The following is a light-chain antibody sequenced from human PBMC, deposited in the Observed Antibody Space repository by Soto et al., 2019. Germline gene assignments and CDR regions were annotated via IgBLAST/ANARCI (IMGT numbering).Light chain of an antibody. J-gene: IGKJ5*01. CDR1: QGISTD. V-gene: IGKV1-39*01. CDR2: AAS. CDR3: QQSYSSPIT. Sequence: DIQMTQSPSSLSASVGDRVTITCRASQGISTDLGWYQQKPGKAPKRLIYAASSLESGVPSRFSGSGSGTDFTLTISSLQPEDVATYYCQQSYSSPITFGQGTRLEIK.